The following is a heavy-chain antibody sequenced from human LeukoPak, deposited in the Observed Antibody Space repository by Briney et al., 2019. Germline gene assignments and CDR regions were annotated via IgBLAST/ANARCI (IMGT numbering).Heavy chain of an antibody. D-gene: IGHD6-19*01. V-gene: IGHV1-69*13. J-gene: IGHJ6*03. CDR3: AREMAVAGRTYYYYMDV. Sequence: ASVKVSCKAFGYTFTSNYMHWVRQAPGQGLEWMGGIIPIFGTANYAQKFQGRVTITADESTSTAYMELSSLRSEDTAVYYCAREMAVAGRTYYYYMDVWGKGTTVTISS. CDR1: GYTFTSNY. CDR2: IIPIFGTA.